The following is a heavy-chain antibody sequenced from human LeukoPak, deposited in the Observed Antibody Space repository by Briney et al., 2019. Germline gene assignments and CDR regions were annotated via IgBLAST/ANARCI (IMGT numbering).Heavy chain of an antibody. CDR1: GYTFTSYY. CDR2: ITPSGGST. J-gene: IGHJ5*02. D-gene: IGHD3-10*01. V-gene: IGHV1-46*01. CDR3: ASYASGYNWLKA. Sequence: ASVKVSCKASGYTFTSYYMHWVRQAPGQGLEWMGIITPSGGSTTYAQKFQGRVTMTRDTSTTTAYMELSSLKSDDTAVYYCASYASGYNWLKAWGQGTLVTVSS.